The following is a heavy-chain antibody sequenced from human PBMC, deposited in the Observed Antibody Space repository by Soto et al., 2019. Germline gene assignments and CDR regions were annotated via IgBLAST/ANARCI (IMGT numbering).Heavy chain of an antibody. V-gene: IGHV4-34*01. Sequence: SETLSLTCVVSGGSFSTYYYNWIRQSPGKGLEWIGEINHSGSNNYSPSLKSRVTMSLDTSKNQFSLKLASVTAADTAVYYCARGGSNDWQVAFDIWGQGTMVTVSS. CDR2: INHSGSN. CDR1: GGSFSTYY. CDR3: ARGGSNDWQVAFDI. D-gene: IGHD3-9*01. J-gene: IGHJ3*02.